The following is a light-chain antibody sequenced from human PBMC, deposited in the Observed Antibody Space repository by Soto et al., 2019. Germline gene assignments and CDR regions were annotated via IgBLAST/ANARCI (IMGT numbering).Light chain of an antibody. CDR3: AAWDDSLNARVV. Sequence: QSVLTQPPSASGTPGPRVTISCSGSSSNIGSNTVNWYQQLPGTAPKLLIYSNNQRPSGVPVRFSGSKSGTSASLAISGLQSEDEADYYCAAWDDSLNARVVFGGGTKLTVL. CDR2: SNN. V-gene: IGLV1-44*01. CDR1: SSNIGSNT. J-gene: IGLJ2*01.